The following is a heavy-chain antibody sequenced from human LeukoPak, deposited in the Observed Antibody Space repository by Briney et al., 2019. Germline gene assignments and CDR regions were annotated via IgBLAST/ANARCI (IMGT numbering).Heavy chain of an antibody. CDR2: IYHSGST. V-gene: IGHV4-38-2*02. CDR3: AREVPYCSGGSCYSDAFDI. D-gene: IGHD2-15*01. Sequence: SETLSLTCAVSGYSISSGYYWGWIRQPPGKGLEWIGSIYHSGSTYYNPSLKSRVTISVDTSKNQFSLKLSSVTAADTAVYYCAREVPYCSGGSCYSDAFDIWGQGTVVTVSS. CDR1: GYSISSGYY. J-gene: IGHJ3*02.